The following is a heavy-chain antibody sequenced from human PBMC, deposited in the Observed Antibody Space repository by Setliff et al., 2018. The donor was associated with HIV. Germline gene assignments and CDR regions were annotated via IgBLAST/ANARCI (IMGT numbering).Heavy chain of an antibody. D-gene: IGHD6-19*01. Sequence: ASVKVSCKTSGYSFTSYTMHWLRQAPGQRPEWVGWINVVNVNTKYSQKFQGRVTITRDTSATTAYMELRSLRSEDTAVYYCARGRGLYSSGYFIDYWGQGMLVTVSS. V-gene: IGHV1-3*01. CDR3: ARGRGLYSSGYFIDY. CDR2: INVVNVNT. J-gene: IGHJ4*02. CDR1: GYSFTSYT.